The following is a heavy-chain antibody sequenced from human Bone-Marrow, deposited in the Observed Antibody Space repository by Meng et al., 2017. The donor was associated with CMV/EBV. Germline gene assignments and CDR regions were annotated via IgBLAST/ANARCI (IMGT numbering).Heavy chain of an antibody. CDR1: GFTFSTYW. Sequence: GESLKISCAASGFTFSTYWMRWVRQAPGKGLEWVANLRQDGSQMFYVYSVKGRFTISRDNAKNSLYLQMNSLRVEDTAVYYCARVGVVVVGAGDYWGQGTLVTVSS. CDR2: LRQDGSQM. J-gene: IGHJ4*02. D-gene: IGHD1-26*01. CDR3: ARVGVVVVGAGDY. V-gene: IGHV3-7*01.